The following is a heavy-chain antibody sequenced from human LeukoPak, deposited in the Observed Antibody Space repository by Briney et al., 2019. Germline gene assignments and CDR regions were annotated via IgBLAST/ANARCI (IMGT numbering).Heavy chain of an antibody. CDR3: ARRGYSRYFDD. V-gene: IGHV4-59*12. CDR2: VYYSGTA. D-gene: IGHD5-12*01. Sequence: SETLSLTCTVSGGSINSYYWSWIRQPPGKGLEWIGYVYYSGTANYNPSLKSRVTISVDTSKNQFSLKLSSMTAADTAVYYCARRGYSRYFDDWGQGTLVTVSS. J-gene: IGHJ4*02. CDR1: GGSINSYY.